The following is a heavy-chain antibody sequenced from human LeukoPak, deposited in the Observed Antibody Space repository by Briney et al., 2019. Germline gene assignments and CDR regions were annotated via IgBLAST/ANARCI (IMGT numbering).Heavy chain of an antibody. V-gene: IGHV4-30-2*01. CDR3: ARDRDGDSYGSRHFDY. CDR2: IYHSGST. D-gene: IGHD5-18*01. CDR1: GGSISSGGYY. J-gene: IGHJ4*02. Sequence: SETLSLTCTVSGGSISSGGYYWSWIRQPPGKGLEWIGYIYHSGSTYYNPSLKSRVTISVDRSKNQFSLKLSSVTAADTAVYYCARDRDGDSYGSRHFDYWGQGTLVTVSS.